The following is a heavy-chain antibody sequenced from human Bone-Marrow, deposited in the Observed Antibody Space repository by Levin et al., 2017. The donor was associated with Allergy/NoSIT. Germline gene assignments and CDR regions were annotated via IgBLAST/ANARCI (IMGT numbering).Heavy chain of an antibody. D-gene: IGHD2-2*01. CDR1: GGTFDSYA. Sequence: GASVKVSCKASGGTFDSYAITWVRQAPGQGLEWMGGTNPVFGTANYAQKFQGRVTISADKSTRTAYMELTRLTYEDTAVYYCAKTQSGIVGEPAAIRYWFDPWGQGTQVTVSS. V-gene: IGHV1-69*06. J-gene: IGHJ5*02. CDR2: TNPVFGTA. CDR3: AKTQSGIVGEPAAIRYWFDP.